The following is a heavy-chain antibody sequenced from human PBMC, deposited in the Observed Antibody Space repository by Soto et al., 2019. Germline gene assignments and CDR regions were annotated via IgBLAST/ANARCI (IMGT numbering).Heavy chain of an antibody. D-gene: IGHD2-8*01. CDR1: GGSFSGSY. CDR2: INHSGST. Sequence: SETLSLTCAVYGGSFSGSYWSWIRQPPGKGLEWIGEINHSGSTNYNPSLKSRVTISVDTSKNQFSLKLSSVTAADTAVYYCATGYCTNGVCYTRTLSGMDVWGQGTTVTVPS. CDR3: ATGYCTNGVCYTRTLSGMDV. J-gene: IGHJ6*02. V-gene: IGHV4-34*01.